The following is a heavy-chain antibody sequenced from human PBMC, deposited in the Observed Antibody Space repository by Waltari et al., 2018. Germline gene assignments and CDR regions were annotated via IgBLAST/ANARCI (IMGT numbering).Heavy chain of an antibody. V-gene: IGHV4-39*01. CDR3: ARLFNHYIDV. J-gene: IGHJ6*03. Sequence: QLQLQESGPGLVKSSETLSLICSVSGGSISTNNFYWGWIRQTPGKGLEWIGSGHFTGNPYYNPPLRHRVTISVDSSKNEFSLRLRSVTASDTAVYYCARLFNHYIDVWGRGTAVTVSS. CDR2: GHFTGNP. CDR1: GGSISTNNFY.